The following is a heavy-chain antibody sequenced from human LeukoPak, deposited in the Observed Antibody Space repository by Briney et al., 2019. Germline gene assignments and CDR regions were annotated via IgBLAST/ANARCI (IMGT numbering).Heavy chain of an antibody. CDR1: GGSISSYY. V-gene: IGHV4-34*01. D-gene: IGHD4-23*01. Sequence: SETLSLTCTVSGGSISSYYWSWIRQPPGKGLEWIGEINHSGSTNYNPSLKSRVTISVDTSKNQFSLKLSSVTAADAAVYYCARSRLFGGNPRVFFYWGQGTLVSVSS. CDR3: ARSRLFGGNPRVFFY. J-gene: IGHJ4*02. CDR2: INHSGST.